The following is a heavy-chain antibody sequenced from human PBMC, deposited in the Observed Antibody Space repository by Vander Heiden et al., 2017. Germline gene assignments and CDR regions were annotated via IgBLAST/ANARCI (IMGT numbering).Heavy chain of an antibody. CDR1: GGTFSSYA. Sequence: QVQLVQSGAEVKKHGSSVKVCCKASGGTFSSYAISWGRQAPGQGLEWEGGIIPILGRAIDAVEFQGRVTITAEKSTSTAYMELSSLRSEDTAVYYCARNRQYYYDSSGYYYRYYYYGMDVWGQGTTVTVSS. J-gene: IGHJ6*02. D-gene: IGHD3-22*01. V-gene: IGHV1-69*10. CDR2: IIPILGRA. CDR3: ARNRQYYYDSSGYYYRYYYYGMDV.